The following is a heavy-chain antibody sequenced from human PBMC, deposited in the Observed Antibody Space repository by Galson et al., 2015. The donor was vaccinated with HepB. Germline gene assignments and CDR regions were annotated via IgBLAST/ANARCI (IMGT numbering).Heavy chain of an antibody. Sequence: SLRLSCAASGFTFSSYEMNWVRQAPGKGLEWVSYISSSGSTIYYADSVKGRFTISRDNAKNSLYLQMNSLRAEDTAVYYCARESLLAYYYYGMDVWGQGTTVTVSS. CDR3: ARESLLAYYYYGMDV. V-gene: IGHV3-48*03. J-gene: IGHJ6*02. CDR1: GFTFSSYE. CDR2: ISSSGSTI. D-gene: IGHD2/OR15-2a*01.